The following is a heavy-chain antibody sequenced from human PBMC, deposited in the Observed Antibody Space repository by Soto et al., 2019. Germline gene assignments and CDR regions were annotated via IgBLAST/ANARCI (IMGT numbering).Heavy chain of an antibody. V-gene: IGHV1-58*01. D-gene: IGHD3-9*01. Sequence: SVQVSCKASGFTFTSSAVQLVRQARGQRLEWIGWIVVGSGNTNYAQKFQERVTITRDMSTSTAYMELSSLRSEDTAVYYCAADPTYYDILTCHYRFDHWGQRPLVTVSS. CDR2: IVVGSGNT. CDR1: GFTFTSSA. J-gene: IGHJ4*02. CDR3: AADPTYYDILTCHYRFDH.